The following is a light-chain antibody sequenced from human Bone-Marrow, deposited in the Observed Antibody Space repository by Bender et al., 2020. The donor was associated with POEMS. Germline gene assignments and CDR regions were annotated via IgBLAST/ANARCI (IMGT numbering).Light chain of an antibody. CDR3: CAYAVSTTFV. J-gene: IGLJ2*01. CDR1: SSNIGAGYD. V-gene: IGLV1-40*01. CDR2: DTN. Sequence: QSVLTQPPSVSGAPGQRVTISCTGSSSNIGAGYDVNWYQQIPGRAPRLLIYDTNNRPSGVPWRFSGSKSGNTASLTISGLQAEDEADYYCCAYAVSTTFVFGGGTRLTV.